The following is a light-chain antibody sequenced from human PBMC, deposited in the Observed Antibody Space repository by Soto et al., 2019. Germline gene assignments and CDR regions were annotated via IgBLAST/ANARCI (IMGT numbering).Light chain of an antibody. CDR1: NIGSKS. J-gene: IGLJ1*01. V-gene: IGLV3-21*02. CDR2: ADY. CDR3: QMWDSSSDHYV. Sequence: SYELTQPPSVSVAPGQTARITCGGNNIGSKSVNWYQQKPGQAPVLVVYADYDRPSGIPERFSGSNSGNTATLTISRVEAGDEADYYCQMWDSSSDHYVFGSGTKVTVL.